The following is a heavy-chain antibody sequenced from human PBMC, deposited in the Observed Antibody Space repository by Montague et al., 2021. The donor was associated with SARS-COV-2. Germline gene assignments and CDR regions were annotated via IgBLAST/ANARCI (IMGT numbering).Heavy chain of an antibody. CDR2: IYYTGNT. J-gene: IGHJ3*01. CDR3: ARLKRYFDSSGSPSAFDF. Sequence: ETLSLTCTVSGGSITNNIDYWAWIRQPPGKGLEWIGSIYYTGNTYYSPSLKSRVTISVVTSKNHFTLKLSSVTAAETAVYYCARLKRYFDSSGSPSAFDFWGQGTKVTVSS. D-gene: IGHD3-22*01. CDR1: GGSITNNIDY. V-gene: IGHV4-39*02.